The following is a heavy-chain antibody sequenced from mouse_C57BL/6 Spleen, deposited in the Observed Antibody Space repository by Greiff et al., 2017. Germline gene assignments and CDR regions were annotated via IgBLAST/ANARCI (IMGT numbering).Heavy chain of an antibody. Sequence: VQLQQSGPELVKPGASVKISCKASGYAFSSSWMNWVKQRPGKGLEWIGRIYPGDGDTNYNGKFKGKATLTADTSSSTAYMQLSSLTSEDSAVYFCARSAQAADWFAYWGQGTLVTVSA. CDR3: ARSAQAADWFAY. CDR2: IYPGDGDT. J-gene: IGHJ3*01. V-gene: IGHV1-82*01. CDR1: GYAFSSSW. D-gene: IGHD3-2*02.